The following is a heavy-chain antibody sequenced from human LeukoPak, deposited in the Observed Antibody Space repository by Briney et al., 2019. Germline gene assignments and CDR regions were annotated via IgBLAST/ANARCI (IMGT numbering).Heavy chain of an antibody. V-gene: IGHV3-33*08. CDR3: AGGGIVGATWDGFDY. D-gene: IGHD1-26*01. CDR2: IWYDGSNK. J-gene: IGHJ4*02. Sequence: GGSLRLSCSASGFTFSSYGMHWVRQAPGKGLEWVAVIWYDGSNKYYADSVKGRFTISRDNSKNTLYLQMNSLRAEDTAVYYCAGGGIVGATWDGFDYWGQGTLVTVSS. CDR1: GFTFSSYG.